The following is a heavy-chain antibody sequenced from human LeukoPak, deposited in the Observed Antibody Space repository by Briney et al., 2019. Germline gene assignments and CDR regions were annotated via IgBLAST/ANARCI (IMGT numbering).Heavy chain of an antibody. Sequence: GGSLRLSCAASGFTFSSYWMSWVRQAPGKGLEWVANIKRDGSEKYYVDSVKGRFTISRDNAKNSLYLQMNSLAAEDTAVYYCARFLTAIAVAGLFDYWGQGTLVTVSS. CDR2: IKRDGSEK. CDR1: GFTFSSYW. CDR3: ARFLTAIAVAGLFDY. V-gene: IGHV3-7*01. D-gene: IGHD6-19*01. J-gene: IGHJ4*02.